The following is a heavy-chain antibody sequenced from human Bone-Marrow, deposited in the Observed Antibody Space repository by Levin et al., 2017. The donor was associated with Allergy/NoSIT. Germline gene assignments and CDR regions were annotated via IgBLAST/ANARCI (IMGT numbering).Heavy chain of an antibody. CDR1: GFTFSSYA. CDR2: ISYDGSNK. V-gene: IGHV3-30*04. Sequence: GESLKISCAASGFTFSSYAMHWVRQAPGKGLEWVAVISYDGSNKYYADSVKGRFTISRDNSKNTLYLQMNSLRAEDTAVYYCARVNVVGGQDQYYFDYWGQGTLVTVSS. D-gene: IGHD1-1*01. J-gene: IGHJ4*02. CDR3: ARVNVVGGQDQYYFDY.